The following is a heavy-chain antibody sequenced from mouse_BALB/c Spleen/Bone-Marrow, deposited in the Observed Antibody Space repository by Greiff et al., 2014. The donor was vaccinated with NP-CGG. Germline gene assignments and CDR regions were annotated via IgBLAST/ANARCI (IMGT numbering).Heavy chain of an antibody. Sequence: VQLKESGGGLVQPGGSRKLSCAASGFTFSSFGMHWVRQAPEKGLEWVAYISSGSSTIYYADTMKGRFTISRDNPKNTLFLQITSGGTEDTAMYDCTSSGTLGAMDYWGQGTSVNVSA. J-gene: IGHJ4*01. D-gene: IGHD3-1*01. CDR1: GFTFSSFG. CDR2: ISSGSSTI. V-gene: IGHV5-17*02. CDR3: TSSGTLGAMDY.